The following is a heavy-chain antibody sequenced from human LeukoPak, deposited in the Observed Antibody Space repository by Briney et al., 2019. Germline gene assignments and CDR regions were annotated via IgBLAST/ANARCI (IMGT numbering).Heavy chain of an antibody. J-gene: IGHJ4*02. V-gene: IGHV1-18*01. Sequence: GASVKVSCKASGYTFTSYGISWVRQAPGQGLEWMGWISAYNGNTNYAQKLQGRVTMTTDTSTSTAYMELRSLRSDDTAVYYCARDTYCRGGSCYYFDYWGQGTLVTVSS. CDR1: GYTFTSYG. CDR3: ARDTYCRGGSCYYFDY. D-gene: IGHD2-15*01. CDR2: ISAYNGNT.